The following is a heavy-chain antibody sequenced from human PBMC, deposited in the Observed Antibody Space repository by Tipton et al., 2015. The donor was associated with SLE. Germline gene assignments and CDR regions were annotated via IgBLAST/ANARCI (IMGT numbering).Heavy chain of an antibody. J-gene: IGHJ4*02. CDR1: GFTFDDYA. CDR2: ISWNSGSI. CDR3: ARALDSSGWYYFDY. V-gene: IGHV3-9*01. Sequence: SLRLSCAASGFTFDDYAMHWVRQAPGKGLEWVSGISWNSGSIGYADSVKGRFTISRDNAKNSLYLQMNSLRAEDTAVYYCARALDSSGWYYFDYWGQGTLVTVSS. D-gene: IGHD6-19*01.